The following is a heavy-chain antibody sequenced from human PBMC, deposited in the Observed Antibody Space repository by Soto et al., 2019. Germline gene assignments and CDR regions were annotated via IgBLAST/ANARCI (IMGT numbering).Heavy chain of an antibody. J-gene: IGHJ5*02. Sequence: SETLSLTCAVYGGSFSGYYWSWIRQPPGKGLEWIGEINHSGSTNYNPSLKSRVTISVDTSKNQFSLKLSSVTAADTAVYYCARVGVYYYGSGKNWFDPWGQGTLVTVSS. CDR3: ARVGVYYYGSGKNWFDP. CDR2: INHSGST. CDR1: GGSFSGYY. D-gene: IGHD3-10*01. V-gene: IGHV4-34*01.